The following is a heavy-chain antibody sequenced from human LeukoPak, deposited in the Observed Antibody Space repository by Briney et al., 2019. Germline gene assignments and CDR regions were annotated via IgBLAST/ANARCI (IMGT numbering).Heavy chain of an antibody. V-gene: IGHV1-46*01. J-gene: IGHJ4*02. D-gene: IGHD4-23*01. CDR3: VTDEGGGGKSVG. CDR2: INPSGGST. CDR1: GYTFTSYY. Sequence: ASVKVSCKASGYTFTSYYMHWVRQAPGQGLEWMGIINPSGGSTSYAQKFQGRVTMTRDTSTSTVYMELSSLRSEDTAVYYCVTDEGGGGKSVGWGQGTLVTVSS.